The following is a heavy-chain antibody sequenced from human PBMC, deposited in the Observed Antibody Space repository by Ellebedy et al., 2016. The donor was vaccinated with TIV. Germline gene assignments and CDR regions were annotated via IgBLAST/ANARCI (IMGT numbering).Heavy chain of an antibody. CDR3: ARSGTFTGDNWFNP. J-gene: IGHJ5*02. D-gene: IGHD1-1*01. V-gene: IGHV6-1*01. CDR1: GDSVSSNSAA. Sequence: SQTLSLTXXISGDSVSSNSAAWNWIRQSPSRGLEWLGRTYYRSKWYNDYAVSVKSRITINPDTSKNQFSLQLNSVTPEDTAVYYCARSGTFTGDNWFNPWGQGTLVTVSS. CDR2: TYYRSKWYN.